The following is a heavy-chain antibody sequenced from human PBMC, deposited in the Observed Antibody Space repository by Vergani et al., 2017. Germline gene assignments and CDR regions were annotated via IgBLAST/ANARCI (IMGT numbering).Heavy chain of an antibody. V-gene: IGHV1-69*18. Sequence: QVQLVQSGAEVKKTGSSVKVSCKASGGTFSSYAISWVRQAPGQGLEWMGRIIPIFGTANDAQKFQGRVTITADESTSTAYMELSSLRSEATAVYYCARDLGNMIVETNGGDYWGQGTLVTVSS. CDR2: IIPIFGTA. CDR1: GGTFSSYA. J-gene: IGHJ4*02. CDR3: ARDLGNMIVETNGGDY. D-gene: IGHD3-22*01.